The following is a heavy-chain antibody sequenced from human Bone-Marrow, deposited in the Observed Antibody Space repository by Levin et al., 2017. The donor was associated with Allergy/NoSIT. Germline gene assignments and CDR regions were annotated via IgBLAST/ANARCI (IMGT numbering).Heavy chain of an antibody. D-gene: IGHD3-3*01. CDR1: GYTFANYW. J-gene: IGHJ6*03. CDR3: ARRGGFVDYMDV. V-gene: IGHV5-10-1*01. Sequence: GESLKISCAGTGYTFANYWISWVRQMPGKGLEWMGRIDPDNSYTNYDPSFEGHVTISVDKSISTAYLQWSILRASDTAMYYCARRGGFVDYMDVWGRGTTVIVSS. CDR2: IDPDNSYT.